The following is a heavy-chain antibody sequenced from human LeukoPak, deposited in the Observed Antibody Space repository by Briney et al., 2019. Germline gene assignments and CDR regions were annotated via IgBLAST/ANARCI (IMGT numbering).Heavy chain of an antibody. CDR2: INSDGSIT. CDR1: GFTFTTYW. CDR3: ARDLEWSRHDAFDI. V-gene: IGHV3-74*01. D-gene: IGHD3-3*01. Sequence: GGSLRLSCAASGFTFTTYWMHWVRQAPGKGLVWVSHINSDGSITTYADSVKGRFSISRDNAKNTLYLQMNSLRVEDTAVYYCARDLEWSRHDAFDIWGQGTMVTVSS. J-gene: IGHJ3*02.